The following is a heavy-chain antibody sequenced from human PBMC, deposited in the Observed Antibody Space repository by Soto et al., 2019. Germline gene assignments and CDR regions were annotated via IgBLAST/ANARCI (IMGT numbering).Heavy chain of an antibody. V-gene: IGHV3-7*01. Sequence: EVQLVESGGGLVQPGGSLRLSCAVSGFTFGSYWMNWVRLIPGKGLEWVAYIKPDGSATYYVDSVKGRFTISRDNAKNSLYLQMNSLRVEDTSVYYCARAAYCGPGCDYYFDYWGQGTLVTVSS. D-gene: IGHD3-10*01. CDR2: IKPDGSAT. J-gene: IGHJ4*02. CDR3: ARAAYCGPGCDYYFDY. CDR1: GFTFGSYW.